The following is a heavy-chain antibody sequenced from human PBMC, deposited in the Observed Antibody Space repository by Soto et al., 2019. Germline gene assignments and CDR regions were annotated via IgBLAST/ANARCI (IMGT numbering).Heavy chain of an antibody. Sequence: SETLSLTCTVSGSSISSSGYYWGWIRQPPGKGLEWIGSMYYGVSTYYNPSLKSRVTVSVDASKNQFSLNLSSVTAADTGVYYCARLPSRHLVDYWGQGTLVTVSS. CDR3: ARLPSRHLVDY. J-gene: IGHJ4*02. V-gene: IGHV4-39*01. CDR2: MYYGVST. CDR1: GSSISSSGYY. D-gene: IGHD3-3*02.